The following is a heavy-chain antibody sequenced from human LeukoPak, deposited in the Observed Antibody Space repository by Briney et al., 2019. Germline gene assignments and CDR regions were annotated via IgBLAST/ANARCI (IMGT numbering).Heavy chain of an antibody. CDR3: AKDGDDCGNTSCYSDY. J-gene: IGHJ4*03. CDR1: GFTFSSYA. Sequence: QPGGSLILSCAASGFTFSSYAMHWVRQAPGKGLEWVSGISGSGESTDYADSVEGRFTISRDNSKNTLFLQMNSLRAEDKAVYYCAKDGDDCGNTSCYSDYSGPGNPVIVSS. D-gene: IGHD2-2*01. V-gene: IGHV3-23*01. CDR2: ISGSGEST.